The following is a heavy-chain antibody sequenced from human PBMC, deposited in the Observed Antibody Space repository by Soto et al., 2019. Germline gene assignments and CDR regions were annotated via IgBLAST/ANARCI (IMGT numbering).Heavy chain of an antibody. CDR1: GVTFDDFA. CDR3: AKGGPDAFCGGGRCYFES. Sequence: EVHLVDSGGGLAQPGRSLRLSCPASGVTFDDFAMHWVRRVPGKGLEWVSSITWNGKSTGYADSVKGRFIISRDNAKYSLYLQMTSLRREDTALYYCAKGGPDAFCGGGRCYFESWGQGTQVTVSS. J-gene: IGHJ4*02. CDR2: ITWNGKST. V-gene: IGHV3-9*01. D-gene: IGHD2-21*01.